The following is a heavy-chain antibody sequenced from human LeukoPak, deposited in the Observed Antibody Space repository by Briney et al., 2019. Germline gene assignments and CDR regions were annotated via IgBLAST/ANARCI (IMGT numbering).Heavy chain of an antibody. CDR1: GFTFSSYS. CDR2: ISSSSSYI. D-gene: IGHD4-23*01. V-gene: IGHV3-21*01. Sequence: GGSLRHSCAASGFTFSSYSMNWVRQAPGKGLEWVSSISSSSSYIYYADSVKGRFTISRDNAKNSLYLQMNSLRAEDTAVYYCARNGNDYGGNSGDYWGQGTLVTVSS. J-gene: IGHJ4*02. CDR3: ARNGNDYGGNSGDY.